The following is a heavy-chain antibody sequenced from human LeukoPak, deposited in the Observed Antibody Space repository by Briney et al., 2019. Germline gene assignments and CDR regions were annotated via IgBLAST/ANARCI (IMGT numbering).Heavy chain of an antibody. D-gene: IGHD2-2*01. CDR3: ARGRVVVPAAGMGWFDP. CDR1: GVSISSSNW. Sequence: PSETLSLTCAVSGVSISSSNWWSWVRQPPGQGLEWIGEIYHSGSTNYNPSLKSRVTISVDTSKNQFSLKLSSVTAADTAVYYCARGRVVVPAAGMGWFDPWGQGTLVTVSS. V-gene: IGHV4-4*02. J-gene: IGHJ5*02. CDR2: IYHSGST.